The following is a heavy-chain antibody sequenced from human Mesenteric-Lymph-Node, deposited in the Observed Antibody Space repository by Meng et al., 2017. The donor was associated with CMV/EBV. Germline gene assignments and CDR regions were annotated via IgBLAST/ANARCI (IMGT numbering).Heavy chain of an antibody. CDR1: GGSFSSYT. V-gene: IGHV1-69*02. CDR3: AGGIAAAGSRWFDP. CDR2: MIHIRGIA. Sequence: QVQLVHSGPEVKKPGCAVKVACKASGGSFSSYTISWVQPAPGQGLEWMGRMIHIRGIADYEQKFQGRVTITADKSTSTAYMELSSMRSEHTAVYYCAGGIAAAGSRWFDPWCQGTLVTVSS. D-gene: IGHD6-13*01. J-gene: IGHJ5*02.